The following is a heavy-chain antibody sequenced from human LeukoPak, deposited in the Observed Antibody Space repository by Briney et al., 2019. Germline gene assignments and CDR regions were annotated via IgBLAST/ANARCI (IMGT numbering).Heavy chain of an antibody. CDR3: ASITYCGGDCQSLNWFDP. V-gene: IGHV4-38-2*01. CDR1: GYSFTSGHY. Sequence: KPSETLSLTCSVSGYSFTSGHYWGWIRQPPGKGLEWIANIYHTGSAHYNPSLKSRVTISVDTSKNQFSLKLSSVTAADTAVYYCASITYCGGDCQSLNWFDPWGQGTLVTVSS. D-gene: IGHD2-21*02. CDR2: IYHTGSA. J-gene: IGHJ5*02.